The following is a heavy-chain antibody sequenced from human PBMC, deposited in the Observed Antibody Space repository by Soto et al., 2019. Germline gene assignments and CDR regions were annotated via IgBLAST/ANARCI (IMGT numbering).Heavy chain of an antibody. CDR1: GASVSTAGFY. Sequence: QVQLQESGPGLVKPSETLSLTCTVSGASVSTAGFYWTWIRQPPGKGLEWIGYVSYSGSSGVTNYNPSLNSRVTTSLDTSKNQFSLNLRYVSAADTAVYYCARLNRLVPVATSYYPSMDVWGQGTTVTVSS. D-gene: IGHD5-12*01. V-gene: IGHV4-61*08. J-gene: IGHJ6*02. CDR3: ARLNRLVPVATSYYPSMDV. CDR2: VSYSGSSGVT.